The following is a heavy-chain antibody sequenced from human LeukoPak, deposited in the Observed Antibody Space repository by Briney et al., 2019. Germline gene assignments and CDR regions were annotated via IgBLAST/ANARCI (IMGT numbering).Heavy chain of an antibody. D-gene: IGHD6-19*01. CDR1: GFTVSSNY. CDR3: ARGRSSGWYNWFDP. Sequence: GGSLRLSCAASGFTVSSNYMSWVRQAPGKGPEWVSVIYSGGSTYYADSVKGRFTISRDNSKNTLYLQMNSLRAEDTAVYYCARGRSSGWYNWFDPWGQGTLVTVSS. J-gene: IGHJ5*02. V-gene: IGHV3-53*01. CDR2: IYSGGST.